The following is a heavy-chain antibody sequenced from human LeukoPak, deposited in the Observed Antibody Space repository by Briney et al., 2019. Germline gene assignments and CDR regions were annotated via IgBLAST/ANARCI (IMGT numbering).Heavy chain of an antibody. J-gene: IGHJ4*02. V-gene: IGHV1-2*02. D-gene: IGHD1-26*01. CDR2: INPNSGGT. CDR3: ARIVGATEVDY. Sequence: ASVKVSCKASGYTFTGYYMHWVRHAPGQGLEWMGWINPNSGGTNYAQKFQGRVTMTRDTSISTAYMELSRLRADDTAVYYCARIVGATEVDYWGQGTLVTVSS. CDR1: GYTFTGYY.